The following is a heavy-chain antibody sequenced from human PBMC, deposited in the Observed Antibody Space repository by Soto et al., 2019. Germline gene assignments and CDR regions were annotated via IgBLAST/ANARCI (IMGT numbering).Heavy chain of an antibody. CDR2: INPNSGGT. CDR3: ARSLTEGYCTITGCYTRPLYGMDV. CDR1: GYTFSGYY. V-gene: IGHV1-2*02. Sequence: ASVKVSCKASGYTFSGYYIHWLRQAPGQGLEWIGWINPNSGGTNYAQKFQGRVTVTRDTPTSTAYMELSRLTSDDTAVYYCARSLTEGYCTITGCYTRPLYGMDVWGQGTTVTVSS. J-gene: IGHJ6*02. D-gene: IGHD2-2*02.